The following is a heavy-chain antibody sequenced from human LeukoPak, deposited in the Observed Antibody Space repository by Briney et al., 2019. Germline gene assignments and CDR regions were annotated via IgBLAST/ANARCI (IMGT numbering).Heavy chain of an antibody. CDR3: ARDFRSITIFGVVILDAFDI. CDR2: TKQDGSEK. CDR1: GFTFSGYW. V-gene: IGHV3-7*01. Sequence: PGGSLRLSCAASGFTFSGYWMSWVRQAPGKGLEWVANTKQDGSEKYYVDSVKGRFTISRDNAKNSLYLQMNSLRAEDTAVYYCARDFRSITIFGVVILDAFDIWGQGTMVTVSS. J-gene: IGHJ3*02. D-gene: IGHD3-3*01.